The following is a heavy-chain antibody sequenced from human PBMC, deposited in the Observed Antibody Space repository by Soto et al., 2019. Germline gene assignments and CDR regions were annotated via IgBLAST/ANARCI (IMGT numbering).Heavy chain of an antibody. D-gene: IGHD4-17*01. CDR3: AKGSRDYAPHGAFDI. Sequence: VGSLRLSCAASGFTFSIYAMSWVRHAPGKGLEWVSAISGSFCSTYYAYSAKCRFTXXKDXSNNTLYLQMNSLRAEDTAVYYCAKGSRDYAPHGAFDIWGQGTMVTVSS. CDR1: GFTFSIYA. J-gene: IGHJ3*02. V-gene: IGHV3-23*01. CDR2: ISGSFCST.